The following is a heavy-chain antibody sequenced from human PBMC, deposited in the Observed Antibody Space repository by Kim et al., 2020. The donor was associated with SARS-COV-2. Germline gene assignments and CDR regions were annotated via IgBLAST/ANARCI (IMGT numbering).Heavy chain of an antibody. CDR3: AREVVYYDSSGFFYYFDY. Sequence: VKGRLTISRDNAKNSLHLHMNSLRAEDTAVYYCAREVVYYDSSGFFYYFDYWGQGTLVTVSS. D-gene: IGHD3-22*01. V-gene: IGHV3-11*04. J-gene: IGHJ4*02.